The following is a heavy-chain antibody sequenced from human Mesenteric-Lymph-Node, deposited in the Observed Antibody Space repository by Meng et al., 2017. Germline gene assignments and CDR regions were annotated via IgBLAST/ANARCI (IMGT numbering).Heavy chain of an antibody. CDR2: IYGDDEK. Sequence: QIPLKESGATLVKPTQTLTLTCTFSGFSLSTSGVGVGWIRQPPGKALECLAIIYGDDEKRYSPSLESRLTVTKDTSKNQVVLTMTNMVPVDKATYYCARAAARPSDWFDPWGQGTLVTVSS. CDR3: ARAAARPSDWFDP. CDR1: GFSLSTSGVG. V-gene: IGHV2-5*02. D-gene: IGHD6-6*01. J-gene: IGHJ5*02.